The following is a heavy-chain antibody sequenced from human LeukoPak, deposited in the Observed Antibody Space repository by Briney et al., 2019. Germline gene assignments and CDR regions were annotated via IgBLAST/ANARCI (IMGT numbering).Heavy chain of an antibody. V-gene: IGHV4-59*05. D-gene: IGHD6-13*01. CDR1: GGSISSYY. CDR3: ARGLAAAGTDY. CDR2: IYYSGST. J-gene: IGHJ4*02. Sequence: SETLSLTCTVSGGSISSYYWSWIRQPPGKGLEWIGSIYYSGSTYYNPSLKSRVTISVDTSKNQFSLKLSSVTAADTAVYYCARGLAAAGTDYWGQGTLVTVSS.